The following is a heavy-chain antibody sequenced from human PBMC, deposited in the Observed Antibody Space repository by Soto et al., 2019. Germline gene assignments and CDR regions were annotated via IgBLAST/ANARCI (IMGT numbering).Heavy chain of an antibody. CDR1: GGTFSSYA. Sequence: GASVKVSCKASGGTFSSYAISWVRQAPGQGLEWMGGIIPIFGTANYAQKFQGRVTIIADESTSTAYMELSSLRSEDTAVYYCAREGSSWSNYYYGMDVWGQGTTVTVSS. J-gene: IGHJ6*02. CDR2: IIPIFGTA. D-gene: IGHD6-13*01. CDR3: AREGSSWSNYYYGMDV. V-gene: IGHV1-69*13.